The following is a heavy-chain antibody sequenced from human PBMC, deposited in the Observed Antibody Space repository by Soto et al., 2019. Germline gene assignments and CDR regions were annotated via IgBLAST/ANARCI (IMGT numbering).Heavy chain of an antibody. CDR2: IIPIFGTA. V-gene: IGHV1-69*01. CDR3: AKGRRSSAEEKYYYGMDV. J-gene: IGHJ6*02. CDR1: GGTFSSYA. Sequence: QVQLVQSGAEVKKPGASVKVSCKASGGTFSSYAISWVRQAPGQGLEWMGWIIPIFGTANYAQKFQGRVPITADESKSAAFMEMSSLRSEDTAVYYCAKGRRSSAEEKYYYGMDVWGQGTTVTGSS. D-gene: IGHD6-6*01.